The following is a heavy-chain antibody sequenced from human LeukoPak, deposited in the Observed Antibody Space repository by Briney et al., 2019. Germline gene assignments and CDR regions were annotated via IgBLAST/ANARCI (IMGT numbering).Heavy chain of an antibody. V-gene: IGHV1-46*01. CDR3: AKLATSDTGETY. Sequence: ASVKISCKASGYTFTINHIHWVRQAPGQGLEWMGVINPSGDSTTYAQNFQGRVTMTRDTSTSTVYMELRSLRSEDTAIYYCAKLATSDTGETYWGQGTLVTVSS. CDR2: INPSGDST. CDR1: GYTFTINH. J-gene: IGHJ4*02. D-gene: IGHD3-16*01.